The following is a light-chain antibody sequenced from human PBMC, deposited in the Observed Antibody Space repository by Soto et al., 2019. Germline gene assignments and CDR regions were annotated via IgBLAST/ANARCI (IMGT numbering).Light chain of an antibody. CDR1: QSVSSSY. J-gene: IGKJ2*01. CDR3: QQYGNSPYT. V-gene: IGKV3-20*01. Sequence: EIVLTQSPGTLSLSPGERATLSCRASQSVSSSYLVWYQQKPGQAPRLLIYGTSSRATGIPDRFSGSGSGTDFTLTISRLEPEDFAVYYCQQYGNSPYTFGQGTKLDIQ. CDR2: GTS.